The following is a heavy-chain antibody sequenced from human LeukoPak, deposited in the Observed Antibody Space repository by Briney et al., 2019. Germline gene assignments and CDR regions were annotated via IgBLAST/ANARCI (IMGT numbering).Heavy chain of an antibody. Sequence: GGSLRLSRAASGFTFSSYAMHWVRQAPGKGLEWVAVISYDGSNKYYADSVKGRFTISRDNSKNTLYLQMNSLRAEDTAVYYCAREYLGTWPYYFDYWGQGTLVTVSS. D-gene: IGHD1-14*01. J-gene: IGHJ4*02. CDR3: AREYLGTWPYYFDY. V-gene: IGHV3-30*01. CDR2: ISYDGSNK. CDR1: GFTFSSYA.